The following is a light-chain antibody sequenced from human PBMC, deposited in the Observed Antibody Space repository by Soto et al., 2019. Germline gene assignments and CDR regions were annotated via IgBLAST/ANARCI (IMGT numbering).Light chain of an antibody. CDR1: QGISSY. CDR2: AAS. V-gene: IGKV1-9*01. CDR3: QQLNSYPRT. Sequence: IQLTQSPSSLSASVGDRVTITCRTSQGISSYLAWYQQKSGKAPKLLIYAASTLQSGVPSRFSSSGSGTDFTLTISSLQPEDFATYYCQQLNSYPRTFGQGTKVDIK. J-gene: IGKJ1*01.